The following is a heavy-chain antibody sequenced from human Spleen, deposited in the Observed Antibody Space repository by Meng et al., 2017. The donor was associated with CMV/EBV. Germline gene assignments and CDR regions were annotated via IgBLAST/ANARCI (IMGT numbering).Heavy chain of an antibody. V-gene: IGHV3-23*01. CDR1: GFTFSSYA. CDR3: VKTRGGSGWYFDS. CDR2: VSATGDIT. J-gene: IGHJ4*02. D-gene: IGHD6-19*01. Sequence: CAVSGFTFSSYAMGWVRQAPGKGLDWVSAVSATGDITHYADSVKGRFTISRDDSKNTLYLHMNTLGADDTAVYYCVKTRGGSGWYFDSWGQGNLVTVSS.